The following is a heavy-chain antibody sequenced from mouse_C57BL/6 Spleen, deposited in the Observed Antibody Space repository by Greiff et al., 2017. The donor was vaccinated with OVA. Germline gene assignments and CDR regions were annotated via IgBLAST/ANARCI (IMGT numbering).Heavy chain of an antibody. CDR2: IRLKSDNYAT. V-gene: IGHV6-3*01. Sequence: EVKVEESGGGLVQPGGSMKLSCVASGFTFSNYWMNWVRQSPEKGLEWVSQIRLKSDNYATHYAESVKGRFTISRDDSKSSVYLQMNNLRAEDTGIYYCTVDDYALNYWGQGTTLTVSS. J-gene: IGHJ2*01. D-gene: IGHD2-4*01. CDR1: GFTFSNYW. CDR3: TVDDYALNY.